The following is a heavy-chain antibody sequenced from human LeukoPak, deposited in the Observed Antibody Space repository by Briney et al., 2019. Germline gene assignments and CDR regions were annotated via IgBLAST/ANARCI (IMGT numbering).Heavy chain of an antibody. CDR3: ARDPHGGIRYCSGGSCQSYYYYGMDV. CDR2: IIPVRGIA. Sequence: ASVKVSCKASGVTFSSYTISWVRQAPGQGLEWMGRIIPVRGIANYAQKFQGRVTITTDKSTSTAYLELSSLRSEDTAVYYCARDPHGGIRYCSGGSCQSYYYYGMDVWGQGTTVTVSS. CDR1: GVTFSSYT. V-gene: IGHV1-69*04. J-gene: IGHJ6*02. D-gene: IGHD2-15*01.